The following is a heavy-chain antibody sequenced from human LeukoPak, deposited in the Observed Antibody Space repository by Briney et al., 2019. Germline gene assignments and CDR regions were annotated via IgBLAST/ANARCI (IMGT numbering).Heavy chain of an antibody. D-gene: IGHD4-17*01. CDR1: GFTFSSYE. V-gene: IGHV3-48*03. J-gene: IGHJ6*03. CDR3: ASAGHYGDYYYYYMDV. CDR2: ISSSGSTI. Sequence: GGSPRLSCAASGFTFSSYEMNWVRQAPGKGLVWVSYISSSGSTIYYADSVKGRFTISRDNAKNSLYPQMNSLRAEDTAVYYCASAGHYGDYYYYYMDVWGKGTTVTVSS.